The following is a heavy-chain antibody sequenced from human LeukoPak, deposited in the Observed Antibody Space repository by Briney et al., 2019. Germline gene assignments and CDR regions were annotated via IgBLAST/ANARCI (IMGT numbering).Heavy chain of an antibody. V-gene: IGHV4-59*01. J-gene: IGHJ4*02. CDR3: ARSDYYDSSGYYSVDY. Sequence: PSETLSLTCTVSGGSISSYYWSWIRQPPGKGLEWIGYIYYSGSTNYNPSLKSRVTISVDTSKNQFSLELSSVTAADTDVYYCARSDYYDSSGYYSVDYWGQGTLVTVSS. CDR2: IYYSGST. CDR1: GGSISSYY. D-gene: IGHD3-22*01.